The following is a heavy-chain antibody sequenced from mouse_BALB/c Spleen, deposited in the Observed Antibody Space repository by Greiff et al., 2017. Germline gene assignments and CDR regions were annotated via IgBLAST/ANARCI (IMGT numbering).Heavy chain of an antibody. V-gene: IGHV5-12-1*01. J-gene: IGHJ4*01. CDR2: ISSGGGST. CDR3: AKTDYGSSYAMDY. Sequence: EVKLVESGGGLVKPGGSLKLSCAASGFAFSSYDMSWVRQTPEKRLEWVAYISSGGGSTYYPDTVKGRFTISRDNAKNTLYLQMSSLKSEDTAMYYCAKTDYGSSYAMDYWGQGTSVTVSS. CDR1: GFAFSSYD. D-gene: IGHD1-1*01.